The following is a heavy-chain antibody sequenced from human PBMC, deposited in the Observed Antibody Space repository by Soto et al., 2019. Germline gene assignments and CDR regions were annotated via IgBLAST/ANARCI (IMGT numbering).Heavy chain of an antibody. D-gene: IGHD2-8*01. CDR1: GFTFSSYG. Sequence: QVQLVESGGGVVQPGRSLRLSCAASGFTFSSYGMHWVRQAPGKGLEWVAVISYDGSNKYYADSVKGRFTISRDNSKNTLYLQMNSLRAEDTAVYYCAKEIGYCTNGVCYGMDVWGQGTTVTVSS. V-gene: IGHV3-30*18. CDR2: ISYDGSNK. J-gene: IGHJ6*02. CDR3: AKEIGYCTNGVCYGMDV.